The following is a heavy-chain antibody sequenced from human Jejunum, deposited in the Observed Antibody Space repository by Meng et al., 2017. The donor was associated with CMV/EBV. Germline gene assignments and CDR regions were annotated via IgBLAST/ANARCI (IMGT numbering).Heavy chain of an antibody. J-gene: IGHJ4*02. Sequence: SGGTLSRNISSWVRQAPGQGLEWMGRIVPMVGRPTYAQKFQGRVTISADKVTSTAYLEVTSLTSEDTAVYFCAFLVDTATLSRDHWGQGTLVTVSS. CDR3: AFLVDTATLSRDH. D-gene: IGHD5-18*01. CDR1: GGTLSRNI. CDR2: IVPMVGRP. V-gene: IGHV1-69*02.